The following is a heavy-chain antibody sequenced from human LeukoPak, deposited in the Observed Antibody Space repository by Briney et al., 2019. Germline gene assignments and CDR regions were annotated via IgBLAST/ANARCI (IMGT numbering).Heavy chain of an antibody. J-gene: IGHJ4*02. Sequence: GGSLRLSCAASGFTFSSYDMHWVRQATGKGLEWVSAIGTAGDTNYPGSVKGRFTISRENAKNSLYLQMNSLRAGDTAVYYCARAGGIAAAGSFDYWGQGTLVTVSS. CDR3: ARAGGIAAAGSFDY. CDR1: GFTFSSYD. CDR2: IGTAGDT. D-gene: IGHD6-13*01. V-gene: IGHV3-13*01.